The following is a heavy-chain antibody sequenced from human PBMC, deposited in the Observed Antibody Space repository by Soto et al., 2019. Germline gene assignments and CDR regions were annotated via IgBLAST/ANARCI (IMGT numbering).Heavy chain of an antibody. CDR2: ISGSGGST. V-gene: IGHV3-23*01. CDR3: AKGDYHYDFWSAGWAGNYYMDV. CDR1: GFTFSSYA. D-gene: IGHD3-3*01. J-gene: IGHJ6*03. Sequence: GGSLRLSCAASGFTFSSYAMSWVRQAPGKGLEWVSAISGSGGSTYYADSVKGRFTISRDNSKNTLYLQMNSLRAEDTAVYYCAKGDYHYDFWSAGWAGNYYMDVWGKGTTVTVSS.